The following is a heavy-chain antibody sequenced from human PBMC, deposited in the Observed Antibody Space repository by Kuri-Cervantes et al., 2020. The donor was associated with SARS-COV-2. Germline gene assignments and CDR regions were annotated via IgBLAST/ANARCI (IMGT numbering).Heavy chain of an antibody. D-gene: IGHD1-1*01. CDR1: GFTFSSYA. CDR3: AKLAGTDGYYYYYMDV. V-gene: IGHV3-30-3*02. J-gene: IGHJ6*03. Sequence: GGSLRLSCAAFGFTFSSYAMHWVRQAPGKGLEWVAVISYDGSNKYYADSVKGRFTISRDNSKNTLYLQMNSLRAEDTAVYYCAKLAGTDGYYYYYMDVWGKGTTVTVSS. CDR2: ISYDGSNK.